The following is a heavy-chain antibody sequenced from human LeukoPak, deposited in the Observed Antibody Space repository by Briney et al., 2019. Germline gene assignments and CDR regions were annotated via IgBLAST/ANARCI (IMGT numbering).Heavy chain of an antibody. CDR2: IIPILGIA. J-gene: IGHJ4*02. V-gene: IGHV1-69*04. CDR3: AIAVVVVPAAIPANAPVDY. Sequence: SVKVSCKASRYTFTGYYMHWVRQAPGQGLEWMGRIIPILGIANYAQKFQGRVTITADKSTSTAYMELSSLRSEDTAVYYCAIAVVVVPAAIPANAPVDYWGQGTLVTVSS. D-gene: IGHD2-2*01. CDR1: RYTFTGYY.